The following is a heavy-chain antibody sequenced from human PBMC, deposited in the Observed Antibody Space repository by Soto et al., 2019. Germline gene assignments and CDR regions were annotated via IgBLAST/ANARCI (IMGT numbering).Heavy chain of an antibody. CDR2: ISGSGGST. Sequence: QPGGALGLSCAASGFTFSSDARSWVRQAPGKELEWVSAISGSGGSTYYADSVKGRFTISRDNSKNTLYLQRNSLREDDTAVYYCAKPKGSGYCFDCWGQGPLVTVSS. CDR1: GFTFSSDA. J-gene: IGHJ4*02. V-gene: IGHV3-23*01. CDR3: AKPKGSGYCFDC. D-gene: IGHD3-22*01.